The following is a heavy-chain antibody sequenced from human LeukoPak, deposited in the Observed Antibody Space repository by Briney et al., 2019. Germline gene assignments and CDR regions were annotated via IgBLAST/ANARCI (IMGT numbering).Heavy chain of an antibody. Sequence: ASVKVSCKASGYAFTSYDINWVRHATGQGLEWVGWMNPNSGNTGYAQKFQGRVTMTRNTSISTAYMELSSLRSEHTAVYYCARGVSYGSGSYYAYWGQGTLVTVSS. D-gene: IGHD3-10*01. V-gene: IGHV1-8*01. CDR1: GYAFTSYD. CDR3: ARGVSYGSGSYYAY. J-gene: IGHJ4*02. CDR2: MNPNSGNT.